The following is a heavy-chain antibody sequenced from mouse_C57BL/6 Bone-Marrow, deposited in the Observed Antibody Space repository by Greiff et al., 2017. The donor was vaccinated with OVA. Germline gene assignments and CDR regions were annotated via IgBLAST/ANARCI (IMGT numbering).Heavy chain of an antibody. Sequence: EVQLQQSGPELVKPGASVKISCKASGYTFTDYYMNWVKQSHGKSLEWIGDINPNNGGTSYNQKFKGKATLTVDKSSSTAYMELRSLTSEDSAVYYCARKALDYRYFDVWGTGTTVTVSS. CDR3: ARKALDYRYFDV. V-gene: IGHV1-26*01. CDR2: INPNNGGT. J-gene: IGHJ1*03. CDR1: GYTFTDYY.